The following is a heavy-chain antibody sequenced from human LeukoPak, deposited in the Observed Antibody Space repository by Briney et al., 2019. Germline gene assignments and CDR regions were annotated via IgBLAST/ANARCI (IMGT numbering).Heavy chain of an antibody. CDR3: ARDARPSYDTSGYYFPGDY. D-gene: IGHD3-22*01. J-gene: IGHJ4*02. CDR2: MNPNSGNT. Sequence: ASVKVSCKASGYTFTSYDINWVRQATGQGLEWMGWMNPNSGNTGYAQKFQGRVTMTRDTSTSTVYMELSSLRSEDTAVYYCARDARPSYDTSGYYFPGDYWGQGTLVTVSS. CDR1: GYTFTSYD. V-gene: IGHV1-8*01.